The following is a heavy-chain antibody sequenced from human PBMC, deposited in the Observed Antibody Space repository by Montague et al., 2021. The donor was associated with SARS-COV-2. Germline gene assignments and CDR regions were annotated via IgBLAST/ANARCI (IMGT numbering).Heavy chain of an antibody. D-gene: IGHD3-10*01. J-gene: IGHJ5*02. V-gene: IGHV4-39*01. CDR2: NYYDGST. Sequence: SETLSLTCNVSGGSMSSGSFYWGWIRQPPGKGLEWIGSNYYDGSTCYNPSLKRRTSMSVDLSNNQFSLNVTDVTAAAAALYYSTRPVYVSGGWWFDPWGQGTLVTVSS. CDR1: GGSMSSGSFY. CDR3: TRPVYVSGGWWFDP.